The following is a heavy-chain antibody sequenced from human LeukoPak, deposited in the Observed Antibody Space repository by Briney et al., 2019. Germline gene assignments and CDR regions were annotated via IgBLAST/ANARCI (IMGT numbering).Heavy chain of an antibody. D-gene: IGHD1-26*01. Sequence: GGSLRLSCAASGFTFSNSAMSWVRQAPGKGLEWVSTLSGSDITTYYADSVKGRFTISRDNSKNTLYLEMNSLRAEDTAIYYCAKMKGHPLPKYYMDVWGQGTTVTVSS. CDR3: AKMKGHPLPKYYMDV. CDR2: LSGSDITT. CDR1: GFTFSNSA. J-gene: IGHJ6*01. V-gene: IGHV3-23*01.